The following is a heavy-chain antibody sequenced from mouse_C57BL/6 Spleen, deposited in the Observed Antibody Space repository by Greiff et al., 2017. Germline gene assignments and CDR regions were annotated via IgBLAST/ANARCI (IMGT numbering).Heavy chain of an antibody. CDR1: GYAFSSYW. CDR3: ARGLLLDY. V-gene: IGHV1-80*01. Sequence: QVQLQQSGAELVKPGASVKISCKASGYAFSSYWMNWVQQRPGKGLEWIGQIYPGDGDTNYNGKFKGKATLTADKSSSTAYTQLSSLTSEDSAVYFCARGLLLDYWGQGTTLTVSS. D-gene: IGHD2-3*01. CDR2: IYPGDGDT. J-gene: IGHJ2*01.